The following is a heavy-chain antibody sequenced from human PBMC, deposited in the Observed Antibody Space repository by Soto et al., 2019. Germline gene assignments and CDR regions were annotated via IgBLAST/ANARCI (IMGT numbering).Heavy chain of an antibody. CDR1: GYTFTGYY. CDR3: ARGHYDFWSGLNIFFDY. V-gene: IGHV1-2*04. J-gene: IGHJ4*02. Sequence: ASVKVSCKASGYTFTGYYMHWVRQAPGQGLEWMGWFNPNSGGTNYAQKFQGWVTMTRDTSISTAYMELSRLRSDDTAVYYCARGHYDFWSGLNIFFDYWGQGTLVTVSS. D-gene: IGHD3-3*01. CDR2: FNPNSGGT.